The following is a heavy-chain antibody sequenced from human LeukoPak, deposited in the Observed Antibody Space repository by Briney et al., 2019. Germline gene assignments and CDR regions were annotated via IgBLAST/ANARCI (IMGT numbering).Heavy chain of an antibody. CDR1: GGSISSYY. V-gene: IGHV4-59*01. Sequence: SETLTLTCTVSGGSISSYYWSWIRQTPGKGLEWIGYIYYSGSTNFNPSLKSRVTISVDTSKNQFSLKMSSVTAADTAVYFCARGGPPGYYYDYYMDVWGKGTTVTISS. CDR3: ARGGPPGYYYDYYMDV. CDR2: IYYSGST. J-gene: IGHJ6*03.